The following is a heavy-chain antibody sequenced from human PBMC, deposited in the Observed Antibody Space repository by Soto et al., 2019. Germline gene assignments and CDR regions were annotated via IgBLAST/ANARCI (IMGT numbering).Heavy chain of an antibody. J-gene: IGHJ4*02. Sequence: KESGPTVVRPTETLTLTCRFSGFSLTTSGVGVGWIRQSPGKAPEWLALIYWDDDKRYSASLKSRLTITKNTSKNQVVLTVSDLDPTDTALYYCAHRVLRTVFGLVTTTAIYFDFWGQGTPVAVSS. V-gene: IGHV2-5*02. CDR3: AHRVLRTVFGLVTTTAIYFDF. D-gene: IGHD3-3*01. CDR2: IYWDDDK. CDR1: GFSLTTSGVG.